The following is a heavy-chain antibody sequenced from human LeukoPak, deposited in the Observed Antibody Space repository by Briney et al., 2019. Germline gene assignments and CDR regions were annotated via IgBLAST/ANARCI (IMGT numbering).Heavy chain of an antibody. V-gene: IGHV1-2*02. Sequence: ASVKVSCKASGYTFTGYYMHWVRQAPGQGLEWMGWINPNSGGPNYAQKFQGRGTMTRDTSISTAYMELSRLRSDDTAVYYCARDHYGSGSYYRDAFDIWGQGTMVTVSS. CDR2: INPNSGGP. D-gene: IGHD3-10*01. J-gene: IGHJ3*02. CDR3: ARDHYGSGSYYRDAFDI. CDR1: GYTFTGYY.